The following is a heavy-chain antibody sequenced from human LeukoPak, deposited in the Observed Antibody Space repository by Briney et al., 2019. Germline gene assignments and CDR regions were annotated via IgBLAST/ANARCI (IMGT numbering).Heavy chain of an antibody. Sequence: PSETLSLTCTVSGGSISSYYWSWIRQPAGKGLERIGRIYTSGSTNYNPSLKSRVTMSVDTSKNQFSLKLSSVTAADTAVYHCARDTNVWSGYWMFDYWGQGTLVTVSS. CDR3: ARDTNVWSGYWMFDY. D-gene: IGHD3-3*01. V-gene: IGHV4-4*07. CDR1: GGSISSYY. J-gene: IGHJ4*02. CDR2: IYTSGST.